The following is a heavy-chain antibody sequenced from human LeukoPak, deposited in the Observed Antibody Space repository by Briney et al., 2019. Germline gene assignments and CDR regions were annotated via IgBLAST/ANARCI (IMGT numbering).Heavy chain of an antibody. CDR3: ATGHMTTVTTPGGDAFDI. J-gene: IGHJ3*02. Sequence: ASVKVSCKVSGYTLTELSMHWVRQAPGKGLEWMGGFDPEDGETIYAQKFQGRVTMTEDTSTDTAYMELSSLRSEDTAVYYCATGHMTTVTTPGGDAFDIWGQGTMVTVSS. CDR2: FDPEDGET. V-gene: IGHV1-24*01. D-gene: IGHD4-17*01. CDR1: GYTLTELS.